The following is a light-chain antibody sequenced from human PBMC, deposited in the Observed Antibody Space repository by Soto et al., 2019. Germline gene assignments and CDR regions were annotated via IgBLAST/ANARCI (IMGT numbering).Light chain of an antibody. CDR2: TAS. Sequence: DIHLTQSPSFLSASVGDRVTITCRSSQAISNYLAWYQQTPGKVPKLLISTASTLQSGVPSRFSGSGYGTEFNLTVSSLQPEDFATYYCQQLSGYPLTFGGGTKVEMK. CDR3: QQLSGYPLT. CDR1: QAISNY. V-gene: IGKV1-9*01. J-gene: IGKJ4*01.